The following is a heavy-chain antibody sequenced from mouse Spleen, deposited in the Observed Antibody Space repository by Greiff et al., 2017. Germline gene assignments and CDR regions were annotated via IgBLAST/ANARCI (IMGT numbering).Heavy chain of an antibody. CDR1: GFAFSSYD. CDR2: ISSGGGST. CDR3: ARGATRYYFDY. D-gene: IGHD3-1*01. J-gene: IGHJ2*01. Sequence: EVKLVESGGGLVKPGGSLKLSCAASGFAFSSYDMSWVRQTPEKRLEWVAYISSGGGSTYYPDTVKGRFTISRDNAKNTLYLQMSSLKSEDTAMYYCARGATRYYFDYWGQGTTLTVSS. V-gene: IGHV5-12-1*01.